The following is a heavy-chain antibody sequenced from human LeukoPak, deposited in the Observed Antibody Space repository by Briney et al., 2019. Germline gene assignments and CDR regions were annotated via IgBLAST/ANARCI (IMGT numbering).Heavy chain of an antibody. CDR3: TKPYYYDSSGYYGY. CDR1: GFTFSSYA. D-gene: IGHD3-22*01. Sequence: GGSLRLSCAASGFTFSSYAMSWVRQAPGKGLEWVSAISGSGGSTYYADSVKGRFTISRDNSKNTLYLQMNRLRAEDTAVYYCTKPYYYDSSGYYGYWGQGTLVTVSS. CDR2: ISGSGGST. J-gene: IGHJ4*02. V-gene: IGHV3-23*01.